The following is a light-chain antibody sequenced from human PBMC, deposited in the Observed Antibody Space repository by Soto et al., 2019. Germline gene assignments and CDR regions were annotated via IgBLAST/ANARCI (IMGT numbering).Light chain of an antibody. J-gene: IGLJ2*01. Sequence: QSVLTQPPSVSAAPGQKVTISCSGSSSNIGNNYVSWYQQLPGTAPKLLIYDNNKRPSGIPDRFSGSKSGTSATLGITGLQAGDEADYYCGTWDSSLNAHVVFGGGTKLTVL. CDR2: DNN. CDR1: SSNIGNNY. CDR3: GTWDSSLNAHVV. V-gene: IGLV1-51*01.